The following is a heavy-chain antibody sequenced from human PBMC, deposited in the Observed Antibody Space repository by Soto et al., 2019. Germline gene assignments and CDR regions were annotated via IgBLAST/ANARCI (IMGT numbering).Heavy chain of an antibody. CDR1: GGSISSYY. D-gene: IGHD1-26*01. CDR3: ARHKSLGVHDY. V-gene: IGHV4-59*08. Sequence: SETLSLTCTVSGGSISSYYWSWIRQPPGKGLEWIGYIYYSGSTNYNPSLKSRVTISVDTSKDQFSLKLSSVTAADTAVYYCARHKSLGVHDYWGQGTLVTVSS. CDR2: IYYSGST. J-gene: IGHJ4*02.